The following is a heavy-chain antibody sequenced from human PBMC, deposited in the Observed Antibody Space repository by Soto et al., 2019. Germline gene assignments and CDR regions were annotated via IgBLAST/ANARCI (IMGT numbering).Heavy chain of an antibody. Sequence: GGSLRLSCAASGFTFSDYGMTWVGQAPGKGLEWVSNIGGSGVSTYFADSVKGRFTISRDNSKNTLYLQMNSLRAEDTAVYYCARRATPMASSTYYFDYWGQGTLVTVSS. V-gene: IGHV3-23*01. CDR1: GFTFSDYG. CDR3: ARRATPMASSTYYFDY. D-gene: IGHD5-18*01. CDR2: IGGSGVST. J-gene: IGHJ4*02.